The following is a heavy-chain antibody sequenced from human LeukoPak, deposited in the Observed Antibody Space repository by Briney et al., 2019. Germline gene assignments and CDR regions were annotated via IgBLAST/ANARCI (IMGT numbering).Heavy chain of an antibody. V-gene: IGHV1-8*01. Sequence: ASVKVSCTASGYTFTSYDINWVRQATGQGLEWMGWMNTNSGNTGYAQKFQGRVTMTRHTSMSTAYMELSSLRSEDTAVYYCARDSVVTGEFDYWGQGTLVTVSS. J-gene: IGHJ4*02. CDR2: MNTNSGNT. D-gene: IGHD4-23*01. CDR1: GYTFTSYD. CDR3: ARDSVVTGEFDY.